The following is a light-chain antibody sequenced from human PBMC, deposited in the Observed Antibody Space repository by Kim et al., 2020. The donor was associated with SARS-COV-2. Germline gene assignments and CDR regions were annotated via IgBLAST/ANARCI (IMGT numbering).Light chain of an antibody. J-gene: IGKJ2*01. V-gene: IGKV1-5*01. CDR1: QCNTRW. Sequence: GERVLIAYRATQCNTRWLALYQQTPGNAPKLLIYDAYSWKSEAPQRYSRSVSETEYSLTLSSLQPEDFGTYYCDQYNSDSHTFGQGTKLDI. CDR2: DAY. CDR3: DQYNSDSHT.